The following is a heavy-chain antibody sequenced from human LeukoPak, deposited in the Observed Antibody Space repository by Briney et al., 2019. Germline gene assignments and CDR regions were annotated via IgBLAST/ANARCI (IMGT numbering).Heavy chain of an antibody. CDR3: ASSSSSFSDSFDI. CDR2: INHSGST. Sequence: GSLRLSCAASGFTFSSYNMNWVRQAPGKGLEWIGEINHSGSTNYNPSLMSRVTISVDTSKNQFSLKMSSVTAADTAVYYCASSSSSFSDSFDIWGQGAMVSVSS. D-gene: IGHD3-22*01. J-gene: IGHJ3*02. CDR1: GFTFSSYN. V-gene: IGHV4-34*01.